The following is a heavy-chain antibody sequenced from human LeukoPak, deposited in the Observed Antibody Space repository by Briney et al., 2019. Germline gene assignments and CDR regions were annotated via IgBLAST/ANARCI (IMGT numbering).Heavy chain of an antibody. CDR2: INPSGGST. CDR1: GYTLTSYY. V-gene: IGHV1-46*01. J-gene: IGHJ6*02. CDR3: ASVYKYGMDV. Sequence: ASVKVSCKASGYTLTSYYLHWVRQAPGLGLEWMAIINPSGGSTSHAQKFQGRVTMTRDTSASTVYMELSSLGSEDTAVYYCASVYKYGMDVWGQGTTVTVSS.